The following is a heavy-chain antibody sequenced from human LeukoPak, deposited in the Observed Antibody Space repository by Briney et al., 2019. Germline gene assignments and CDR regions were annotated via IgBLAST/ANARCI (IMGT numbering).Heavy chain of an antibody. CDR1: GFTFSTYD. V-gene: IGHV3-13*04. D-gene: IGHD2-2*01. CDR2: INTAGNT. Sequence: GGSLRLSCAASGFTFSTYDMHWVRQATGKGLEWVSGINTAGNTYYPGSVKGRFTISRDNAKNSLYLQMNSLRAEDTAVYYCARDQRYCSSSSCPWEPFDYWGQGTLVTVSS. J-gene: IGHJ4*02. CDR3: ARDQRYCSSSSCPWEPFDY.